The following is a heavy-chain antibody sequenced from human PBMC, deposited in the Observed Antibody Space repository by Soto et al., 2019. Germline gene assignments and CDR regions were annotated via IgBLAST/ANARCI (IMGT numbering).Heavy chain of an antibody. CDR3: ARGRGYYDSSGSHTFDY. CDR1: GGSFSGYY. CDR2: INHSGST. V-gene: IGHV4-34*01. D-gene: IGHD3-22*01. J-gene: IGHJ4*02. Sequence: SETLSLTCAVYGGSFSGYYWSWIRQPPGKGLEWIGEINHSGSTNYNPSLKSRVTISVDTSKNQFSLKLSSVTAADTAVYYCARGRGYYDSSGSHTFDYWGQGTLVTV.